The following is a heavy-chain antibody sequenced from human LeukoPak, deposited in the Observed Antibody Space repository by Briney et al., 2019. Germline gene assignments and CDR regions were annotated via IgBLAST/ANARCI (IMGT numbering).Heavy chain of an antibody. Sequence: GGSLRLSCAASGFTVSSNYMSWVRQAPGKGLEWVSVIYSGGSTYYADPVKGRFTISRDNSKNTLYLQMNSLRAEDTAVYYCARGSAAKAVVAATRGFDYWGQGTLVTVSS. CDR1: GFTVSSNY. V-gene: IGHV3-66*01. CDR2: IYSGGST. D-gene: IGHD2-15*01. J-gene: IGHJ4*02. CDR3: ARGSAAKAVVAATRGFDY.